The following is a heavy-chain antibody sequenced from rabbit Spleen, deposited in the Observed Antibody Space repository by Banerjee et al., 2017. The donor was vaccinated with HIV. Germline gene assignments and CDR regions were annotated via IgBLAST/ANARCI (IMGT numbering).Heavy chain of an antibody. CDR2: IGAGVSYTT. D-gene: IGHD8-1*01. Sequence: QEQLVESGGGLVKPGASLTLTCTASGVSFSFNSYMCWVRQAPGKGPEWIACIGAGVSYTTYYATWAKGRFTISKTSSTTVTLQMTSLTAADTATYFCARDSGTSFSSYGMDLWGPGTLVTVS. V-gene: IGHV1S45*01. J-gene: IGHJ6*01. CDR3: ARDSGTSFSSYGMDL. CDR1: GVSFSFNSY.